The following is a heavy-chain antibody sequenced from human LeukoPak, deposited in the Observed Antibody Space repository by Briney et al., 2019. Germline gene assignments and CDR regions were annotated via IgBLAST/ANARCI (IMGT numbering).Heavy chain of an antibody. CDR1: GFTFSNYA. J-gene: IGHJ4*02. Sequence: GGSLRLSCAASGFTFSNYAMGWVRQTPGKGLECISLITSDGSATYYVDSVKGRFTISRDNSDNTMYLQMSSLRADDTAVYYCAKAPIQYCSGASCYPSDYWGQGTLVTVSS. D-gene: IGHD2-15*01. CDR3: AKAPIQYCSGASCYPSDY. CDR2: ITSDGSAT. V-gene: IGHV3-23*03.